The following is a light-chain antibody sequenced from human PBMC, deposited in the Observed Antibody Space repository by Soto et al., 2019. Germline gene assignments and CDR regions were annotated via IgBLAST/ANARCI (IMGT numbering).Light chain of an antibody. CDR1: SGHSTYA. V-gene: IGLV4-69*01. CDR2: VNSDGSH. Sequence: VLTQSRSASASLGASVKLTCTLTSGHSTYAIAWRQQQPEKGPRYLMTVNSDGSHSKGDGIPDRFSGSSSGAERYLTLFSLLSVDVAVYNCQTWCTGPPWLFGGGTKPTVL. J-gene: IGLJ3*02. CDR3: QTWCTGPPWL.